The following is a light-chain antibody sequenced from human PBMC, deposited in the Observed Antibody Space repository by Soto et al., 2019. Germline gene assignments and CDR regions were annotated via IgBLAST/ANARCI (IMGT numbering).Light chain of an antibody. Sequence: QSVLTQPASVSGSPGQSITISCTGTSNNVGNYNLVSWYQQHPGKAPKLMIYEVYKRPPGVSNRFSGSKSGITASLTISGLQAEYEADYYCCSYAGSDTYVFGTGTKLTVL. V-gene: IGLV2-23*02. CDR1: SNNVGNYNL. CDR3: CSYAGSDTYV. CDR2: EVY. J-gene: IGLJ1*01.